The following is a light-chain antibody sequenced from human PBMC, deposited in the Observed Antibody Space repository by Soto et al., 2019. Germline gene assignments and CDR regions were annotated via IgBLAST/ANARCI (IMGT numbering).Light chain of an antibody. J-gene: IGKJ3*01. Sequence: EIVLTQSPGTLSLSPGERATLSCRASQSVGSSYLAWYQQKPGQAPRVLIYGASSRATGIPDRFSGSGSGTDFTLTISRLEPEDFAVYYCQQYATSPFPFGXGT. CDR3: QQYATSPFP. CDR2: GAS. V-gene: IGKV3-20*01. CDR1: QSVGSSY.